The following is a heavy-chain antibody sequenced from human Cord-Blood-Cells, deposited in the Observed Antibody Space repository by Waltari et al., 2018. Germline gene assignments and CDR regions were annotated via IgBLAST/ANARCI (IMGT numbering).Heavy chain of an antibody. CDR1: GGSFSGYY. CDR3: ARGRVSSGYYCDY. J-gene: IGHJ4*02. D-gene: IGHD3-22*01. CDR2: INHSGST. Sequence: QVQLQQWGAGLLKPSETLSLTRAVYGGSFSGYYWSWIRQPPGKGLEWIGEINHSGSTNYNPSLKSRETRSVDTSKNQFSLKVGSVTAADTAVYYCARGRVSSGYYCDYWGQGTRVTVSS. V-gene: IGHV4-34*01.